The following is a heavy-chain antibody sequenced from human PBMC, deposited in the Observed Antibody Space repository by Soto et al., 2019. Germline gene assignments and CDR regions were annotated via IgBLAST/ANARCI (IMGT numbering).Heavy chain of an antibody. D-gene: IGHD5-12*01. CDR1: GFTFSSYG. Sequence: QVQLVESGGGVVQPGRSLRLSCEASGFTFSSYGMHWVRQAPGKGLEWVACISNDGSDKSYSDSVRSRFTITRDNSKNTLYQEMNSLRAEDTAVYYCAKGSGYDFDYWGQGTLVIVSS. CDR3: AKGSGYDFDY. J-gene: IGHJ4*02. CDR2: ISNDGSDK. V-gene: IGHV3-30*18.